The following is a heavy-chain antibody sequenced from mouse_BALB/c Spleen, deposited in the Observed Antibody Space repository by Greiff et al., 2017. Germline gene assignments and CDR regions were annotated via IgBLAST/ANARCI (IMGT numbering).Heavy chain of an antibody. Sequence: VQLLQSGPGLVAPSQSLSITCTASGFSLTGYGVNWVRQPPGKGLEWLGMLRSDGSTDYNSALISRLSISKENSKSQVFIKMNSLQTDDTAMYYCARLYGDYVDAMDYWGQGTSVTVSS. D-gene: IGHD2-13*01. CDR2: LRSDGST. CDR1: GFSLTGYG. CDR3: ARLYGDYVDAMDY. J-gene: IGHJ4*01. V-gene: IGHV2-6-7*01.